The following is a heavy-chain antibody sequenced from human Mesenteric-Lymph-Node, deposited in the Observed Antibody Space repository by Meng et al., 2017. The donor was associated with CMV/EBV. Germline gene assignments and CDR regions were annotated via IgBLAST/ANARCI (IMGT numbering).Heavy chain of an antibody. CDR3: AKDMRPLMTTVNFDY. Sequence: GGSLRLSCAASGFTFDDYAMHWVRQGPGKGLEWVSGISWNSGSIGYADSVKGRFTISRDNAKHSLYLQMNSLRAEDTALYYCAKDMRPLMTTVNFDYWGQGTLVTVSS. CDR2: ISWNSGSI. CDR1: GFTFDDYA. D-gene: IGHD4-11*01. J-gene: IGHJ4*02. V-gene: IGHV3-9*01.